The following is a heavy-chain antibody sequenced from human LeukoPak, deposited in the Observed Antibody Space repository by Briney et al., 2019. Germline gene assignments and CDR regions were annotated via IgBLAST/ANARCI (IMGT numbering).Heavy chain of an antibody. CDR2: ISGSGGST. D-gene: IGHD2-15*01. Sequence: GGSLRLSCAASGFTFSTYAMHWVRQAPGKGLEWVSGISGSGGSTYYADSVKGRFTISRDNSENTLYLQMNSQRAEDTAIYYCARKVVAAKYFDHWGQGTQVTVSS. V-gene: IGHV3-23*01. CDR3: ARKVVAAKYFDH. J-gene: IGHJ4*02. CDR1: GFTFSTYA.